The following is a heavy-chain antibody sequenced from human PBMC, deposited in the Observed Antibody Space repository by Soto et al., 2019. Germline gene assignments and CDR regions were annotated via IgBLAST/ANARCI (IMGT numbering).Heavy chain of an antibody. J-gene: IGHJ4*02. D-gene: IGHD1-1*01. CDR2: ISHLENT. CDR3: ARGGGNDPFDS. Sequence: QLRLQESGSRVVRTSETLSLTCTVSGGSITYGGFSWSWIRQSPGKGLEWIGYISHLENTYFHPTFKSRLTMSIDRSKNQFSLNLSSVTAADRAVYFCARGGGNDPFDSWGQGVLVSASS. V-gene: IGHV4-30-2*06. CDR1: GGSITYGGFS.